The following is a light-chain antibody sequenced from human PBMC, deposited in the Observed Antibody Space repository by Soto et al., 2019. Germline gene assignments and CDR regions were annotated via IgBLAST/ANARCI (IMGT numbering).Light chain of an antibody. CDR2: EVY. J-gene: IGLJ7*01. V-gene: IGLV2-8*01. Sequence: QLVLTQPPSASGSPGQSVTISCTGTSNDVGSSNFVSWYQQHPGKAPKLLIYEVYKRPSGVPDRFSGSKSGNTASLTVSGLQADDEADYYCSSYAGSTSIVFGIGTQLTVL. CDR3: SSYAGSTSIV. CDR1: SNDVGSSNF.